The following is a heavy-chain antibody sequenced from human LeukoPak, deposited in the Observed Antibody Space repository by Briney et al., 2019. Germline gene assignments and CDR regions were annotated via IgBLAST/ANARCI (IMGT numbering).Heavy chain of an antibody. CDR3: ARPRSSSGWDGDFDY. D-gene: IGHD6-19*01. V-gene: IGHV4-59*12. J-gene: IGHJ4*02. Sequence: SETLSLTCTVSGGSISSYYWSWIRQPPGKGLEWLGYIYYSGSTNYNPSLKSRVTISVDTSKNQFSLKLSSVTAADTAVYYCARPRSSSGWDGDFDYWGQGTLVTVSS. CDR2: IYYSGST. CDR1: GGSISSYY.